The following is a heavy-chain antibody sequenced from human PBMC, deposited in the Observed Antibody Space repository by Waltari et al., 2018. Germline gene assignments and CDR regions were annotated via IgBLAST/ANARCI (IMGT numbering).Heavy chain of an antibody. D-gene: IGHD3-22*01. V-gene: IGHV4-39*07. CDR2: IYYSGST. J-gene: IGHJ4*02. CDR3: AREWLHLPDY. CDR1: GGSISSSSYY. Sequence: QLQLQESGPRLVKPSETLSLTCPVSGGSISSSSYYWGWIRQPPGKGLEWIGSIYYSGSTYYNPSLKSRVTISVDTSKNQFSLKLSSVTAADTAVYYCAREWLHLPDYWGQGTLVTVSS.